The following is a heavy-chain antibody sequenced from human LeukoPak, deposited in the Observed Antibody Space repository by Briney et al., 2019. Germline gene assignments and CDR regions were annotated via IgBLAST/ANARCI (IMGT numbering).Heavy chain of an antibody. J-gene: IGHJ4*02. D-gene: IGHD4-17*01. V-gene: IGHV4-39*01. Sequence: SQTLSLTCTVSGGSISSSTYCWGWLRQPPGKGLEWIGSIYYSGSTYYNPSLKSRVTISVDTSKNQFSLKLSSVTAADAAVYYCARLDGDSLFDYWGQGTLVTVSS. CDR3: ARLDGDSLFDY. CDR1: GGSISSSTYC. CDR2: IYYSGST.